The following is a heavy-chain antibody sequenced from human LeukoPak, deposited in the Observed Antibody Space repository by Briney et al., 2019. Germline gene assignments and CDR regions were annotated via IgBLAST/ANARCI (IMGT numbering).Heavy chain of an antibody. CDR1: GFTFSSYG. D-gene: IGHD3-10*01. CDR3: AKAAGDWYFDL. Sequence: GGSLRLSCAASGFTFSSYGMHWVRQAPGKGLEWVAVISYDGSNKYYADSVKGRFPISRDNSKKSLYPQMNSLRPEDTALYYCAKAAGDWYFDLWGRGTLVSVSS. J-gene: IGHJ2*01. V-gene: IGHV3-30*18. CDR2: ISYDGSNK.